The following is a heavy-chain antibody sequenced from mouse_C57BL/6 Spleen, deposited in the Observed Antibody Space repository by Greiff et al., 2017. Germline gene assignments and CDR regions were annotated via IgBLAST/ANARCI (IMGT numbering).Heavy chain of an antibody. D-gene: IGHD2-4*01. CDR1: GYTFTSYW. J-gene: IGHJ3*01. Sequence: QVQLKQPGAELVKPGASVKLSCKASGYTFTSYWMHWVKQRPGQGLEWIGMIHPNSGSTNYNEKFKSKATLTVDKSSSTAYMQLSSLTSEDSAVYYCARSYYDYGEAYWGQGTLVTVSA. CDR3: ARSYYDYGEAY. CDR2: IHPNSGST. V-gene: IGHV1-64*01.